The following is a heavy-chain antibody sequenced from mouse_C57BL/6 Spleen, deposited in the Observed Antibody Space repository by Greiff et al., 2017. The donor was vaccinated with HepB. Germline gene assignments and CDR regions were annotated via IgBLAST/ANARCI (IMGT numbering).Heavy chain of an antibody. D-gene: IGHD1-2*01. CDR2: INPNYGTT. CDR1: GYSFTDYN. Sequence: EVKLVESGPELVKPGASVKISCKASGYSFTDYNMNWVKQSNGKSLEWIGVINPNYGTTSYNQKFKGKATLTVDQSSSTAYMQLNSLTSEDSAVYYCARNHYYGQAWFAYWGQGTLVTVSA. J-gene: IGHJ3*01. V-gene: IGHV1-39*01. CDR3: ARNHYYGQAWFAY.